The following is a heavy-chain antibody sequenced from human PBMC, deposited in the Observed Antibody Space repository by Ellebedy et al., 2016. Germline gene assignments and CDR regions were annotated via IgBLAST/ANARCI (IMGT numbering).Heavy chain of an antibody. Sequence: GGSLRLSCAGSGITFSDYAMSWVRQAPGKGLEWVSAISGSGGSTYYADSVKGRFTISRDNSKNTLYLQMNSLRAEDTAVYYCAKSFLAGGVRSPFDYWGQGTLVTVSS. D-gene: IGHD3-16*01. V-gene: IGHV3-23*01. CDR2: ISGSGGST. CDR3: AKSFLAGGVRSPFDY. J-gene: IGHJ4*02. CDR1: GITFSDYA.